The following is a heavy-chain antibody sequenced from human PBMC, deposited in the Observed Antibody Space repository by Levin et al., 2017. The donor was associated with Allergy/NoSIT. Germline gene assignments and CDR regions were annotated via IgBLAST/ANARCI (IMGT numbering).Heavy chain of an antibody. CDR1: XFTFSSYE. J-gene: IGHJ4*02. CDR3: ARQLGNFWSGYNYFDY. D-gene: IGHD3-3*01. V-gene: IGHV3-48*03. CDR2: ISSTGSTI. Sequence: GESLKIXCXASXFTFSSYEMNWVRRAPGKGLEWVSYISSTGSTIYSADSVKGRFTISRDNAKNSLYLHMNSLRAEDTAVYYCARQLGNFWSGYNYFDYWGQGTLVTVSS.